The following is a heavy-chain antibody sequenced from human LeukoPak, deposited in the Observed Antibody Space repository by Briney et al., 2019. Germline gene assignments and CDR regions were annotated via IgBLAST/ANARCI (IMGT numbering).Heavy chain of an antibody. J-gene: IGHJ4*02. CDR2: ISGSGGGT. D-gene: IGHD3-16*02. CDR3: AKTKSITFGGVIVDFDY. CDR1: GFTFYNYA. V-gene: IGHV3-23*01. Sequence: GGSLRLSCAASGFTFYNYAMSWVRQAPGKGLEWVSAISGSGGGTYYADSVKGRFTISRDNSKNTLYLQMNSLRAEDTAVYYCAKTKSITFGGVIVDFDYWGQGNLVTVSS.